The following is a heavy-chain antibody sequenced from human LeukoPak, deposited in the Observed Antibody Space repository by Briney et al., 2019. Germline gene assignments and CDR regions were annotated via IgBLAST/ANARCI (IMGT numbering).Heavy chain of an antibody. Sequence: ASVKVSCKASGYTFTGYYMHWVRQAPGQGLEWMGWINPNSGGTNYAQKFQGRVTMTRDTSISTAYMELSRLRSDDTAVYYCARVGTYYYGSGSYLGYWGQGTLVTVSS. CDR1: GYTFTGYY. CDR3: ARVGTYYYGSGSYLGY. CDR2: INPNSGGT. J-gene: IGHJ4*02. V-gene: IGHV1-2*02. D-gene: IGHD3-10*01.